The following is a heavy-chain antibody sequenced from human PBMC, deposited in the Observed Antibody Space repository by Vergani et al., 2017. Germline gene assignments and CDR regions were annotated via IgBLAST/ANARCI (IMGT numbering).Heavy chain of an antibody. V-gene: IGHV3-64D*06. CDR2: ISSNGGST. CDR3: VKDQAQLLTPNWFDP. D-gene: IGHD4-23*01. J-gene: IGHJ5*02. Sequence: VQLVESGGGVVQPGRSLRLSCAASGFTFSSYAMHWVRQAPGKGLEYVSAISSNGGSTYYADSVKGRFTISRDNSKNTLYLQMSSLRAEDTAVYYCVKDQAQLLTPNWFDPWGQGTLVTVSS. CDR1: GFTFSSYA.